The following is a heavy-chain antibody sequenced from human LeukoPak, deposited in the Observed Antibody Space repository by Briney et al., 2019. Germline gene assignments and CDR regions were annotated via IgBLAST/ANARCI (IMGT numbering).Heavy chain of an antibody. V-gene: IGHV1-18*01. Sequence: GASVKVSFKASGYTFTSYGISWVRQAPGQGLAWMGWISAYNGNTNYAQKLQGRVTITTDTSTSTAYMELRSLRSDDTAVYYCARDRDYGDYGRSDYWGQGTLVTVSS. CDR2: ISAYNGNT. J-gene: IGHJ4*02. D-gene: IGHD4-17*01. CDR1: GYTFTSYG. CDR3: ARDRDYGDYGRSDY.